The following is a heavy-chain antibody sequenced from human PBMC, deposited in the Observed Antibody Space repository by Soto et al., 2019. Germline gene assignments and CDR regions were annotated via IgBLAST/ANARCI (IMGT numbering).Heavy chain of an antibody. D-gene: IGHD2-8*01. CDR3: SKDRRGGRAVLDS. J-gene: IGHJ4*02. V-gene: IGHV3-30*18. CDR1: GFSFSNYG. Sequence: VQLVESGGGVVQPGRSLRLSCAASGFSFSNYGMHWVRQAPGKGLEWVAVISYDGSSKYHADSVKGRFTISRDNSKNTLHLQMNGLRAEDTAVYYCSKDRRGGRAVLDSWGQGTPVTVSS. CDR2: ISYDGSSK.